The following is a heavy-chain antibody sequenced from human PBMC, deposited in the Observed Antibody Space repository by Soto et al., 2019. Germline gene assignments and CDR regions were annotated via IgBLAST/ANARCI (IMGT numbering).Heavy chain of an antibody. J-gene: IGHJ5*02. Sequence: TPGKGLEWMGGFDPEDGETIYAQKFQGRVTMTEDTSTDTAYMELSSLRSEDTDVYYCATLGVVSLVSARPWGQVTLVTVSS. CDR2: FDPEDGET. V-gene: IGHV1-24*01. D-gene: IGHD2-21*01. CDR3: ATLGVVSLVSARP.